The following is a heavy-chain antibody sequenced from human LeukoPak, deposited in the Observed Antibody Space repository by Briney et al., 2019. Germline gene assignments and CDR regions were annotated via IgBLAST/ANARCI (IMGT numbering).Heavy chain of an antibody. CDR3: VKAARSFDYGDYFDY. D-gene: IGHD4-17*01. J-gene: IGHJ4*02. CDR1: GFTFSSYG. V-gene: IGHV3-30*18. CDR2: ISYDGSNK. Sequence: GGSLRLSCAASGFTFSSYGMHWVRQAPGKGLEWVAVISYDGSNKYYADSVKGRFTISRDNSKNTLYLQMNSLRAEDTAVYYCVKAARSFDYGDYFDYWGQGTLVTVSS.